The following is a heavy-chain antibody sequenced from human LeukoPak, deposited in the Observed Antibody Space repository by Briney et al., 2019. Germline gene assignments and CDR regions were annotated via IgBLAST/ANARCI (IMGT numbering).Heavy chain of an antibody. CDR1: GLIFRSSG. J-gene: IGHJ4*02. CDR3: ARDIGGLDGDGLDY. D-gene: IGHD4-17*01. V-gene: IGHV3-30*03. Sequence: GGSLRLSCAAPGLIFRSSGFHWARPTPGKGVGCVSVISYDGNNKYYADSVKGRFTISRDNSKNTLCLQMDSLRTEDTAVYYCARDIGGLDGDGLDYWGQGTLVTVSS. CDR2: ISYDGNNK.